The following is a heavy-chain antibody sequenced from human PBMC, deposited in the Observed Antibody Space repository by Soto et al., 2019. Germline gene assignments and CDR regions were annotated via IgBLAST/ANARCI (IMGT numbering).Heavy chain of an antibody. V-gene: IGHV3-11*06. J-gene: IGHJ5*02. CDR3: ARVLYSSSENWFDP. D-gene: IGHD6-6*01. CDR1: GFTFSDYY. CDR2: TSSSSSYA. Sequence: GGSLRLSCAASGFTFSDYYMSWIRQAPGKGLEWVSYTSSSSSYANYADSVKGRFTISRDNAKNSLYLQMNSLRAEDTAVYYCARVLYSSSENWFDPWGQGTLVTVSS.